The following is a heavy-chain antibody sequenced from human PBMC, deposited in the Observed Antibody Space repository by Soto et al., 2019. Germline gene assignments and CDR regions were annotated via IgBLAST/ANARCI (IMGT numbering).Heavy chain of an antibody. Sequence: GESLKISCKGSGYSFTSYWIGWVRQMPGKGLEWMGIIYPGDSDTRYSPSFQGQVTISADKSISTAYLQWSSLKASDTAMYYCARKLYSGYDEGYYDYIWGSYRKGDYAFDIWGQGTMVTVSS. CDR3: ARKLYSGYDEGYYDYIWGSYRKGDYAFDI. V-gene: IGHV5-51*01. CDR2: IYPGDSDT. D-gene: IGHD3-16*02. CDR1: GYSFTSYW. J-gene: IGHJ3*02.